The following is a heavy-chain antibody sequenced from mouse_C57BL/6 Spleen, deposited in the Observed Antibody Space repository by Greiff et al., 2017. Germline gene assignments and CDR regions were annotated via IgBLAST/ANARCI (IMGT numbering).Heavy chain of an antibody. CDR2: ISYDGSN. J-gene: IGHJ2*01. D-gene: IGHD2-5*01. V-gene: IGHV3-6*01. Sequence: EVQLQESGPGLVKPSQSLSLTCSVTGYSITSGYYWNWIRQFPGNQLEWMGYISYDGSNNYNPSLKNRISITRDQSKNQFFLKLNSVTTEDKATYYCVLYSNYVSGYYFGDWGQGTTLTVSS. CDR3: VLYSNYVSGYYFGD. CDR1: GYSITSGYY.